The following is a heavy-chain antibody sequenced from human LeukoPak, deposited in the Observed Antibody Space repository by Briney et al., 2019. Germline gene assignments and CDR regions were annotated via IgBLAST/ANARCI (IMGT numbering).Heavy chain of an antibody. CDR3: ARDRGIAVAGYFDL. D-gene: IGHD6-19*01. Sequence: GASVRVSCKASGYTFTGYYMHWVRQAPGQGLERMGWINPNSGGTNYAQKFQGRVTTTRDTSISTAYMELSRLRSDDTAVYYCARDRGIAVAGYFDLWGRGTLVTVSS. J-gene: IGHJ2*01. CDR2: INPNSGGT. V-gene: IGHV1-2*02. CDR1: GYTFTGYY.